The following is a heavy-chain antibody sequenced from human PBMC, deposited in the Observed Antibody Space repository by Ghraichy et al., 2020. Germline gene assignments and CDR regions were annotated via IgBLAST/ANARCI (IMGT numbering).Heavy chain of an antibody. V-gene: IGHV5-51*01. J-gene: IGHJ6*02. CDR3: ARLFSFGSSPNYGMDV. CDR2: IYPGDSDT. Sequence: KVSCKGSGYSFTSYWIGWVRQMPGKGLEWMGIIYPGDSDTRYSPSFQGQVTISADKSISTAYLQWSSLKASDTAMYYCARLFSFGSSPNYGMDVWGQGTTVTVSS. CDR1: GYSFTSYW. D-gene: IGHD3-16*01.